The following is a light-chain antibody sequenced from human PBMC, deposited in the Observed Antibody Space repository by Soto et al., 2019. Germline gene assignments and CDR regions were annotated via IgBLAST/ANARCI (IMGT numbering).Light chain of an antibody. V-gene: IGKV1-5*03. CDR2: KAS. J-gene: IGKJ2*01. CDR1: QSINDL. Sequence: DIQMTQSPSTLSASVGGRVTISCRASQSINDLLAWYQQKPGKAPKLLIYKASSLESGVPSRFSGSGSGTDFTLTISSLQPDDFATYYCQPYYTYPYTFGQGTKLEIK. CDR3: QPYYTYPYT.